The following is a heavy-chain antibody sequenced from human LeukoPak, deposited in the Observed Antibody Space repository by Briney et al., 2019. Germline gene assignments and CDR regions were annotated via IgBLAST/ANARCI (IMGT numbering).Heavy chain of an antibody. CDR3: ATISGNLDYFDY. CDR1: GFTFSSFA. Sequence: GGSLRLSCAASGFTFSSFAMSWVRQAPGKGLEWVSAISGSGGSIYYADSVKGRFTISRDNSKNTLYLQMNSLRAEDTAVYYCATISGNLDYFDYWGQGTLVTVSS. V-gene: IGHV3-23*01. D-gene: IGHD1-26*01. CDR2: ISGSGGSI. J-gene: IGHJ4*02.